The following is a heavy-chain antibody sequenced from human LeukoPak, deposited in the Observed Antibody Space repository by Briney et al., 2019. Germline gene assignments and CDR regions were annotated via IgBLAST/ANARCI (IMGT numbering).Heavy chain of an antibody. CDR3: ARGLPLRFLEGNWFDP. CDR1: GGSFSGYY. D-gene: IGHD3-3*01. CDR2: INHSGST. J-gene: IGHJ5*02. V-gene: IGHV4-34*01. Sequence: PSETLSLTCAVYGGSFSGYYWSWIRQPPGKGLEWIGEINHSGSTNYNPSLKSRVTISVDTSKNQFSLKLSSVTAADTAVYYCARGLPLRFLEGNWFDPWGQGTLVTVSS.